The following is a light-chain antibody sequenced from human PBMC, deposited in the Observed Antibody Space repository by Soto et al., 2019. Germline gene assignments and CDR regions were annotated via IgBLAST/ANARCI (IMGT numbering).Light chain of an antibody. J-gene: IGLJ3*02. CDR2: KNN. Sequence: QSVLTQPPSTSETPGQRVTISCSGSGSNIGSNYVYWYRQFPGTSPKLLIYKNNERPSGVPGRFSASKSGTSASLAISGLRSEDEADYYCAAWEVNLNGCVFGGGTKLTVL. CDR3: AAWEVNLNGCV. V-gene: IGLV1-47*01. CDR1: GSNIGSNY.